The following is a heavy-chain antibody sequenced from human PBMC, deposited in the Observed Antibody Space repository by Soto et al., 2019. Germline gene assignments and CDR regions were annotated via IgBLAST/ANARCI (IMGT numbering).Heavy chain of an antibody. J-gene: IGHJ5*02. CDR3: ARGNSGSYAWFDP. V-gene: IGHV1-69*02. Sequence: QVQLVQCGAEVKKPGSSVKVSCKAPVDTFSTYTISWVRQAPGQGLEWMGRIIPTLGIIKYAQKFQGRVTITADKSTSTAYMELTSLRFDDTAVYYCARGNSGSYAWFDPWGLGTLVTVSS. D-gene: IGHD1-26*01. CDR2: IIPTLGII. CDR1: VDTFSTYT.